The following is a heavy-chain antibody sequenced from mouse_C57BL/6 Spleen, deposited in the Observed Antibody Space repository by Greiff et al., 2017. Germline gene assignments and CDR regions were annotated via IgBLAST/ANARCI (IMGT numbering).Heavy chain of an antibody. CDR1: GYTFTSYW. V-gene: IGHV1-52*01. J-gene: IGHJ4*01. D-gene: IGHD2-1*01. Sequence: QVQLQQPGAELVRPGSSVKLSCKASGYTFTSYWMPWVKQRPIQGLEWIGNIDPSDSETHYNHKFKDQATLTVDKSSSTAYMQLSSLTSEDSSVYYGARRDDGNYIYAMDYWGQGTSDTVSS. CDR2: IDPSDSET. CDR3: ARRDDGNYIYAMDY.